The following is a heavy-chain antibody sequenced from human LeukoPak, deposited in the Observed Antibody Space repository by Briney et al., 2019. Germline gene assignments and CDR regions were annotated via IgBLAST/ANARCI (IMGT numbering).Heavy chain of an antibody. CDR2: INHSGST. D-gene: IGHD6-19*01. Sequence: PSETLSLTCAVYGGSFSGYYWSWIRQPPGKGLEWIGEINHSGSTNYNPSLKSRVTISVDTSKNQFSLKLSSVTAADTAVYYCASAYSSGWYRGAFDIWGQGTMVTVSS. CDR1: GGSFSGYY. CDR3: ASAYSSGWYRGAFDI. J-gene: IGHJ3*02. V-gene: IGHV4-34*01.